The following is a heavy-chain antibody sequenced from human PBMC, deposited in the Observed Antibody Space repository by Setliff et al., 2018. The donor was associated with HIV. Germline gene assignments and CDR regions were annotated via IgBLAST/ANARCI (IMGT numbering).Heavy chain of an antibody. J-gene: IGHJ4*02. CDR2: IFYSETVYYGGRT. CDR1: GDSISSNNYY. Sequence: PSETLSLTCTVSGDSISSNNYYWGWIRQPPGKGPEWIGSIFYSETVYYGGRTYYSPSLKSRVTISVDTSKNQFSLSLTSVTAADTAVYYCVRDDYGYNGKGFDYWGPGTLVTVSS. D-gene: IGHD4-17*01. CDR3: VRDDYGYNGKGFDY. V-gene: IGHV4-39*07.